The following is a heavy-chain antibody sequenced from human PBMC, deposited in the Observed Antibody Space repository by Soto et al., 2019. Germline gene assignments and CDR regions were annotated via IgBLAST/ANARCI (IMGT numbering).Heavy chain of an antibody. CDR3: VTFKRDGLDY. CDR2: ISSNGGST. CDR1: GFTFSSYA. V-gene: IGHV3-64D*06. J-gene: IGHJ4*02. Sequence: HPGWSLRLSCSASGFTFSSYAMHLVRQAPGKGLEYVSAISSNGGSTYYADSVKGRFTISRDNSKNTLYLQMSSLRAEDTAVFYCVTFKRDGLDYWGQGTLVTVSS.